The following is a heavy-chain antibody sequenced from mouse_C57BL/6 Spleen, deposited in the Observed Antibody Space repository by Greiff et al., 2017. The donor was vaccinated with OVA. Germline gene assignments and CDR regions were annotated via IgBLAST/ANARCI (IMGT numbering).Heavy chain of an antibody. CDR1: GYSFTDYN. J-gene: IGHJ2*01. V-gene: IGHV1-39*01. D-gene: IGHD3-3*01. CDR3: ARGAFGDRDEDY. CDR2: INPNYGTT. Sequence: GYSFTDYNMNWVKQSNGKSLEWIGVINPNYGTTSYNQKFKGKATLTVDQSSSTAYMQLNSLTSEDSAVYYCARGAFGDRDEDYWGQGTTLTVSS.